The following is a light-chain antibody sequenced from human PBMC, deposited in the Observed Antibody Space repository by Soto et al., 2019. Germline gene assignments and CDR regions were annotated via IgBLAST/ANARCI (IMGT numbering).Light chain of an antibody. J-gene: IGLJ2*01. Sequence: QSVLTQPASVSGSPGQSITISCTGTSSDVGGYNYVSWYQQHPGKAPKLMIYDVSNRPSGVSNRFSCSKSGNTASLTISGLQAEDEADYYCSSYTSSSTPMVFGGGTKVTVL. CDR2: DVS. CDR3: SSYTSSSTPMV. V-gene: IGLV2-14*01. CDR1: SSDVGGYNY.